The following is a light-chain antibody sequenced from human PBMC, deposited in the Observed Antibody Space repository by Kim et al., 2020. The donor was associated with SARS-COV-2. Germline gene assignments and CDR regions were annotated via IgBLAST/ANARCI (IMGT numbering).Light chain of an antibody. Sequence: DIQMTQSPSSLSASVGDRVTITCQASQDISNYLNWYQQKPGKAPKLLIYDASNLETGVPSRFSGSGSRADFTFTISSLQPEDIATYYCQHYDNLLFTFGPGTKVDIK. CDR1: QDISNY. CDR2: DAS. V-gene: IGKV1-33*01. CDR3: QHYDNLLFT. J-gene: IGKJ3*01.